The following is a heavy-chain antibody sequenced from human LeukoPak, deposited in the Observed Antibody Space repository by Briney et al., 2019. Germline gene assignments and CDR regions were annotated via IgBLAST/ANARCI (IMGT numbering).Heavy chain of an antibody. CDR1: GFTFSSYG. J-gene: IGHJ3*02. CDR2: IWYDGSNK. D-gene: IGHD4-23*01. V-gene: IGHV3-33*01. Sequence: SGGSLRLSCAASGFTFSSYGMHWVRQAPGKGLEWVAVIWYDGSNKYYAESVKGRFTISRDNSKNTLYLQMNSLRAEDTAVYYCARDDYGGKLDIWGQGTVVTVSS. CDR3: ARDDYGGKLDI.